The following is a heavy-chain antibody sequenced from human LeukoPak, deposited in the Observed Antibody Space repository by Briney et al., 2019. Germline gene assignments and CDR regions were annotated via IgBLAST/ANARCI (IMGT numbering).Heavy chain of an antibody. CDR1: GYTFTSYG. Sequence: ASVKVSCKASGYTFTSYGISWVRQAPGQGLEWMGWISAYNGNTNYAQKLQGRVTMTTDTSTSTAYMELRSLRSDDTAVYYCARRGRYYYDSSGYLDYWGQGTLVTVSS. J-gene: IGHJ4*02. CDR3: ARRGRYYYDSSGYLDY. V-gene: IGHV1-18*01. CDR2: ISAYNGNT. D-gene: IGHD3-22*01.